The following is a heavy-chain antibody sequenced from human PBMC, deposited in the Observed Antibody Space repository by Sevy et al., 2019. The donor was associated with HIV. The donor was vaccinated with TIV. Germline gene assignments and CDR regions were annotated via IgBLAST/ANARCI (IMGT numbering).Heavy chain of an antibody. Sequence: GESLKISCKVSGYRFTSYWIAWVRQMPGRGLECMGIIYPGDSDTRYSPSFEGQVTFPVDKSISTAYLQWSSLKDSDTAMYYCARRAPGLDYWGQGTLVTVSS. J-gene: IGHJ4*02. CDR2: IYPGDSDT. CDR3: ARRAPGLDY. V-gene: IGHV5-51*01. CDR1: GYRFTSYW. D-gene: IGHD1-26*01.